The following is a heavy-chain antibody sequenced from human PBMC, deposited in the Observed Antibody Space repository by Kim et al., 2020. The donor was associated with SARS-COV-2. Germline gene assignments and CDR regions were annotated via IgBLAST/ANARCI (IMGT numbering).Heavy chain of an antibody. V-gene: IGHV1-3*01. CDR1: GYTFTSYA. CDR3: ARERDGYYGMDV. J-gene: IGHJ6*02. Sequence: ASVKVSCKASGYTFTSYAMHWVRQAPGQRLEWMGWINAGNGNTKYSQKFQGRVTITRDTSASTAYMELSSLRSEDTAVYYCARERDGYYGMDVWGQGTTVTVSS. CDR2: INAGNGNT.